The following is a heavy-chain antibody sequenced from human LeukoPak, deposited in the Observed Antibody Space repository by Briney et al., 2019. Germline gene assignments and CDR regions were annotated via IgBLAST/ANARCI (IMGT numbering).Heavy chain of an antibody. CDR1: GFTFSSYS. V-gene: IGHV3-21*04. J-gene: IGHJ3*02. D-gene: IGHD3-10*01. Sequence: KAGGSLRLSCAASGFTFSSYSMNWVRQAPGKGLEWVSSISSSSSYIYYADSVKGRFTTSRDNAKNSLYLQMNSLRAEDTALYYCAKDMRRSYGRRRAYAFDIWGQGTMVTVSS. CDR3: AKDMRRSYGRRRAYAFDI. CDR2: ISSSSSYI.